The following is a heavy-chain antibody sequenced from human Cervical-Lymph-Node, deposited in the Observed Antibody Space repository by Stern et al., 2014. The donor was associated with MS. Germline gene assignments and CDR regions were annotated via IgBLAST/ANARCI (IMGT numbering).Heavy chain of an antibody. CDR1: GFTFDDYA. Sequence: VQLVQSGGGLVQPGGSLRLSCAASGFTFDDYAMHWVRPAPGKGLEGVSGIIWSSGSIGYADSVQGRFTISRDNAKNSLYLQMNSLRTEDTALYYCAKALSPLYRSTPFDCWGQGTLVTVSS. CDR3: AKALSPLYRSTPFDC. CDR2: IIWSSGSI. J-gene: IGHJ4*02. D-gene: IGHD6-13*01. V-gene: IGHV3-9*01.